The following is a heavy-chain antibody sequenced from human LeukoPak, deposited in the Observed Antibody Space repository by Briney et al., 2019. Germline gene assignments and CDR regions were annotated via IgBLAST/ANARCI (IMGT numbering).Heavy chain of an antibody. CDR3: ARDPPRIVVVVAATNYYGMDV. CDR1: GYTFTSYG. J-gene: IGHJ6*02. Sequence: ASVKVSCKASGYTFTSYGISWVRQAPGQGLEWTGWISAYNGNTNYAQKLQGRVTMTTDTSTGTAYMELRSLRSDDTAVYYCARDPPRIVVVVAATNYYGMDVWGQGTTVTVSS. V-gene: IGHV1-18*01. D-gene: IGHD2-15*01. CDR2: ISAYNGNT.